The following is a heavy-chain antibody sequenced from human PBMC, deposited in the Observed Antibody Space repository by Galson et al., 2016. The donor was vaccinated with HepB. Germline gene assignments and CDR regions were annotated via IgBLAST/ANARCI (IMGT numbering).Heavy chain of an antibody. Sequence: SVKVSCKASGYTFTSYFVHWVRQAPGQGLEWMAIINPSDGGASYAQTFQGRLTLTTNTATTTVYMELSSLTSDDTAVYFCARVSVASRPNWCGPWGQGTLVTVAS. CDR2: INPSDGGA. CDR3: ARVSVASRPNWCGP. D-gene: IGHD6-6*01. CDR1: GYTFTSYF. V-gene: IGHV1-46*01. J-gene: IGHJ5*02.